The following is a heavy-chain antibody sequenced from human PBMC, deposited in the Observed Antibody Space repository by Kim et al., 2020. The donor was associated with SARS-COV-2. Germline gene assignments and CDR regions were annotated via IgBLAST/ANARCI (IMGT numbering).Heavy chain of an antibody. J-gene: IGHJ4*02. CDR1: GGSISSSSYY. CDR2: IYYSGRT. V-gene: IGHV4-39*01. Sequence: SETLSLTCTVSGGSISSSSYYWGWIRQPPGKGLEWIGSIYYSGRTYYNPSLKSRVTISVDTSKNQFSLKLTSVTAADTAVYYCARHLSLGWLLSIGYYFDYWGQGTLVTVSS. D-gene: IGHD5-12*01. CDR3: ARHLSLGWLLSIGYYFDY.